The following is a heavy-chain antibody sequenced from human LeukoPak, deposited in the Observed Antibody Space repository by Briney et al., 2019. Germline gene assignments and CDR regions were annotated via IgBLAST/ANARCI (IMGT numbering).Heavy chain of an antibody. V-gene: IGHV3-48*02. Sequence: GGSLKLSCAASGFTFSTYSMNWVRQAPRKGLEWVSYISSSSGAIYYADSVKGRFTISRDNAKNSLYLQMNSLRDEDTAVYYCARDLWFGVDYWGQGTLVTVSS. CDR1: GFTFSTYS. CDR2: ISSSSGAI. D-gene: IGHD3-10*01. J-gene: IGHJ4*02. CDR3: ARDLWFGVDY.